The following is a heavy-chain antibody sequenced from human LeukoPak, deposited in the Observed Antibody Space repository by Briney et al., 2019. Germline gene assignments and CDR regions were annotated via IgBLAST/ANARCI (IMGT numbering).Heavy chain of an antibody. Sequence: ASVKVSCKASGYTFNSYYIFWARQAPGQRLEWLGWVNPNSGATNYAQMFQGRVTMTRNTSISTAYMELSSLRSEDTAVYYCARAIAARYYYGMDVWGQGTTVTVSS. CDR3: ARAIAARYYYGMDV. CDR2: VNPNSGAT. J-gene: IGHJ6*02. CDR1: GYTFNSYY. V-gene: IGHV1-2*02. D-gene: IGHD6-6*01.